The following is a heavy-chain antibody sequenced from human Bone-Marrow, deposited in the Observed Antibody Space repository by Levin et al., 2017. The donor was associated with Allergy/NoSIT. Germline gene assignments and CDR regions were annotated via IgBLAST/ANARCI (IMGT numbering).Heavy chain of an antibody. Sequence: GGSLRLSCAASGFTFSSYGMHWVRQAPGKGLEWVAVISYDGSNKYYADSVKGRFTISRDNSKNTLYLQMNSLRAEDTAVYYCAKAGLGGDPNWYFDRWGRDTLVTVSS. CDR2: ISYDGSNK. D-gene: IGHD2-21*02. V-gene: IGHV3-30*18. CDR3: AKAGLGGDPNWYFDR. CDR1: GFTFSSYG. J-gene: IGHJ2*01.